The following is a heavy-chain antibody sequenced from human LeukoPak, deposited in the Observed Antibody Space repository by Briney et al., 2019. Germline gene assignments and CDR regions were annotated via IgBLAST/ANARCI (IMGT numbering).Heavy chain of an antibody. J-gene: IGHJ4*02. CDR1: GYTFTGYY. Sequence: ASVKVSCKASGYTFTGYYMHWVRQAPGQGLEWMGRINPNSGGTNYAQKFQGRVTMTRDTSISTAYMELSRLRSDDTAVYYCAILGGSYYVFDYWGQGTLVTVSS. CDR3: AILGGSYYVFDY. V-gene: IGHV1-2*06. CDR2: INPNSGGT. D-gene: IGHD1-26*01.